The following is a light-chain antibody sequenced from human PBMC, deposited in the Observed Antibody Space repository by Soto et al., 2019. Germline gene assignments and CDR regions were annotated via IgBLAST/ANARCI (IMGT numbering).Light chain of an antibody. Sequence: SVLTQSPGTLSLFPGERATLSCRTSQSISSTYLAWYQQRPGQAPRLLIYAASSRATGIPDRFSGSGSGTDFPLTISRLEPEDFAVYYCQQYFGSLYTFGQGTKLEIK. CDR3: QQYFGSLYT. CDR2: AAS. CDR1: QSISSTY. V-gene: IGKV3-20*01. J-gene: IGKJ2*01.